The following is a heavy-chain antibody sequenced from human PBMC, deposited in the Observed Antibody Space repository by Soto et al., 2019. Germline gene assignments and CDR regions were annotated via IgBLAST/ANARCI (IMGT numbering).Heavy chain of an antibody. J-gene: IGHJ4*02. CDR3: ARGGARSGFNY. Sequence: GGSLRLSCAASGFTVSSDYMNWVRQAPGKGLEWVSIIYSDGTIDYADSVKGRFTISRDNSKNTVYLQMNSLRVEDTAVYYCARGGARSGFNYWGQGTMVTVYS. CDR1: GFTVSSDY. V-gene: IGHV3-53*01. CDR2: IYSDGTI. D-gene: IGHD2-15*01.